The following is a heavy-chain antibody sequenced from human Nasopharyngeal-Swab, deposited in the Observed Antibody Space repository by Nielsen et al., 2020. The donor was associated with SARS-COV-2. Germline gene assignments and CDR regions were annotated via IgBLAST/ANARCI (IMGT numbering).Heavy chain of an antibody. J-gene: IGHJ5*01. Sequence: GESLKISCEGSGYSFSSYWINWVRQTPGKGLEWLGRIDPSDSYAKYSPSFQGHVTISADRSISTAYLQWSSLKASDTATYYCAITRLTPFDFWGQGTRVTVSS. CDR3: AITRLTPFDF. D-gene: IGHD3-9*01. CDR2: IDPSDSYA. CDR1: GYSFSSYW. V-gene: IGHV5-10-1*01.